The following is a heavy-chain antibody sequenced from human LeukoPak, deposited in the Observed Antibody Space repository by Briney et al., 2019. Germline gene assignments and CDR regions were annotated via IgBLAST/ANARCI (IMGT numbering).Heavy chain of an antibody. CDR2: ISSSSYI. D-gene: IGHD1-26*01. J-gene: IGHJ4*02. Sequence: GGSLRLSCAASGFTFSSYSMNWVRQAPGKGLEWVSSISSSSYIYYADSVKGRFTISRDNAKNSLYLQINSLRAEDTAVYYCARDRIVGATGVPRYWGQGTLVTVSS. CDR1: GFTFSSYS. V-gene: IGHV3-21*01. CDR3: ARDRIVGATGVPRY.